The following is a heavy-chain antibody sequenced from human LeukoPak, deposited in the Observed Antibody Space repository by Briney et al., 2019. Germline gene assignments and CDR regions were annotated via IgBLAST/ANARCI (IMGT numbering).Heavy chain of an antibody. V-gene: IGHV3-7*01. CDR2: IKQDGSEK. Sequence: GGSLRLSCAASGFTFSSYWMSWVRQAPGKGLEWVANIKQDGSEKNYVDSVKGRFTISRDNAENSLFLQMNGLRVEDTAVYYCAREWQGGIAAAGTRIEGDYWGQGTLVAVSS. J-gene: IGHJ4*02. CDR3: AREWQGGIAAAGTRIEGDY. CDR1: GFTFSSYW. D-gene: IGHD6-13*01.